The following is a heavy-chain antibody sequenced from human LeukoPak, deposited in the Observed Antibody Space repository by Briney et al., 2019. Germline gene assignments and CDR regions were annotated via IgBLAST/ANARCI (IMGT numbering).Heavy chain of an antibody. CDR1: GGSISSGGYY. V-gene: IGHV4-31*03. CDR3: ARSSRGTGDFDY. CDR2: IYYSGNA. D-gene: IGHD7-27*01. J-gene: IGHJ4*02. Sequence: PSETLSLTCIVSGGSISSGGYYWGWIRQHPGKGLEWIGYIYYSGNAYYNPSLKSRVTISVDTPKSQFSLKLSSVTAADTAVYYCARSSRGTGDFDYWGQGTLVTVSS.